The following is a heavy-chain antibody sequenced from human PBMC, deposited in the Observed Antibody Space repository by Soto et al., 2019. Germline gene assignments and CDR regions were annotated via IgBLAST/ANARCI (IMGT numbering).Heavy chain of an antibody. CDR3: ARVGFGESPYYYYGMDV. Sequence: ASVKVSCKASGYTFTGYYMHWVRQAPGQGLEWMGWINPNSGGTNYAQKFQGWVTMTRDTSISTAYMELSRLRSDDTAVYYCARVGFGESPYYYYGMDVWGKGTTVTVSS. V-gene: IGHV1-2*04. CDR2: INPNSGGT. J-gene: IGHJ6*04. D-gene: IGHD3-10*01. CDR1: GYTFTGYY.